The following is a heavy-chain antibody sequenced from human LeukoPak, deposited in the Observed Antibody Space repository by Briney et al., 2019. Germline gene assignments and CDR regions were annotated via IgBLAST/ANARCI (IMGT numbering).Heavy chain of an antibody. Sequence: ASVKVSCKASGYTFTNYDINWVRQAPGQGLEWMGWMSPTSGNAEFAQKFQGRVTMTRNTSISTAYMELSSLRSEDTAVYYCARVRFHYYGSGSYYVYWGQGTLVTVSS. CDR2: MSPTSGNA. J-gene: IGHJ4*02. V-gene: IGHV1-8*01. CDR3: ARVRFHYYGSGSYYVY. D-gene: IGHD3-10*01. CDR1: GYTFTNYD.